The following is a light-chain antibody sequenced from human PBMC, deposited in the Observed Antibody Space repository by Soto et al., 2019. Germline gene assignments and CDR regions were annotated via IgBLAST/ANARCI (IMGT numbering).Light chain of an antibody. CDR3: QQADTFPIT. Sequence: IQMTHSPSALSASVGARVTITGRASQSISSWLAWYQQKPGKAPKLLIYKASSLESGVPSRFSGSGFGTDFTLTISSLQPEDFATYYCQQADTFPITFGQGTRLEV. CDR1: QSISSW. CDR2: KAS. V-gene: IGKV1-5*03. J-gene: IGKJ5*01.